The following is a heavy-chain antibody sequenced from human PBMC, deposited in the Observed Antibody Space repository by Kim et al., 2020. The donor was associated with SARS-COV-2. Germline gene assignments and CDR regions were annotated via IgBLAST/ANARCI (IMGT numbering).Heavy chain of an antibody. V-gene: IGHV1-69*13. CDR1: GGTFSSYA. CDR3: ASNTAMVGYYYYDLDV. CDR2: IITIFGTA. D-gene: IGHD5-18*01. J-gene: IGHJ6*02. Sequence: SVKVSCKASGGTFSSYAISWVRQAPGQGHEWMGGIITIFGTANYAQKFQGRVTITAEESTSTAYMELSSLRSEDTAVYYCASNTAMVGYYYYDLDVWGQGTTVTLSS.